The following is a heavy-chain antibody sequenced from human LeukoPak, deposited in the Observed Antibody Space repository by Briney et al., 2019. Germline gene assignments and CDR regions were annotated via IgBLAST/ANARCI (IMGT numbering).Heavy chain of an antibody. J-gene: IGHJ4*02. D-gene: IGHD4-23*01. CDR2: ISYDGSNK. V-gene: IGHV3-30*01. CDR1: GFTFSSYA. CDR3: ASVDYGGNHDY. Sequence: GGSLRLSCAASGFTFSSYAMHWVRQAPGKGLEWVAVISYDGSNKYYADSVKGRFTISRDNFKNTLYLQMNSLRAEDTAVYYCASVDYGGNHDYWGQGTLVTVSS.